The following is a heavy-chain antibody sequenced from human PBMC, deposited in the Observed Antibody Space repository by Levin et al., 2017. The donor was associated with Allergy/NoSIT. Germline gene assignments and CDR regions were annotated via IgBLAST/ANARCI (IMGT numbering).Heavy chain of an antibody. V-gene: IGHV4-59*01. Sequence: PSETLSLTCTVSGGSISPYYWYWIRQSPGKGLEWLGYIHHSGRINYNPSLKSRVTISVDTSKNQFSLRLNSVTAADTAVYYCARDRSWVSATWYFDLWGRGTLVTVSS. D-gene: IGHD2-15*01. CDR2: IHHSGRI. CDR3: ARDRSWVSATWYFDL. J-gene: IGHJ2*01. CDR1: GGSISPYY.